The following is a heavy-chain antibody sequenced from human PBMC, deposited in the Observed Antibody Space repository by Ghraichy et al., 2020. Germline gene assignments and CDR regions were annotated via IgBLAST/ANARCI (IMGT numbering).Heavy chain of an antibody. CDR3: GRERWSGYYVYGMDV. Sequence: SETLSLTCTVSGGSISSYYWSWIRQPAGKGLEWIGRIYTSGSTNYNPSLKSRVTMSVDTSKNQFSLKLSPVTAADTAVYYCGRERWSGYYVYGMDVWGQGTTVTVSS. D-gene: IGHD3-3*01. CDR2: IYTSGST. CDR1: GGSISSYY. V-gene: IGHV4-4*07. J-gene: IGHJ6*02.